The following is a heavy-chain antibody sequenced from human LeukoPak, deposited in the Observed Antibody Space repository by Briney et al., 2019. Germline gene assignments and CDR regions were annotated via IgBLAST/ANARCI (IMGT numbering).Heavy chain of an antibody. Sequence: GASVKVSCKASGGTFSSYAISWVRQAPGQGLEWMGRIIPILGIANYAQKFQGRVTITADKSTSTAYMELSSLRSEDTAVYYCPRDYGNSLSDYYYGMDVWGQGTTVAVSS. CDR3: PRDYGNSLSDYYYGMDV. CDR1: GGTFSSYA. D-gene: IGHD4-23*01. V-gene: IGHV1-69*04. J-gene: IGHJ6*02. CDR2: IIPILGIA.